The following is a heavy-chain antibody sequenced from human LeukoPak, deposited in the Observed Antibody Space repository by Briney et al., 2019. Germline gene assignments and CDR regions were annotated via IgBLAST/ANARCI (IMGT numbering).Heavy chain of an antibody. J-gene: IGHJ4*02. Sequence: GGSLRLSCAASGFTFSSYSMNWVRQAPGKGLEWVSSISSSSSYIYYADSVKGRFTISRDNAKNSLYLQMNSLRAEDTAVYYCARGVYYDFWSANEYYFDYWGQGTLVTVSS. D-gene: IGHD3-3*01. V-gene: IGHV3-21*01. CDR2: ISSSSSYI. CDR3: ARGVYYDFWSANEYYFDY. CDR1: GFTFSSYS.